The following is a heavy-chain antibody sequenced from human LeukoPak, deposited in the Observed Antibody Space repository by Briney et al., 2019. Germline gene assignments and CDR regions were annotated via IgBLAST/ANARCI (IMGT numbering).Heavy chain of an antibody. D-gene: IGHD6-13*01. V-gene: IGHV3-48*03. J-gene: IGHJ4*02. CDR3: ARDNIADY. Sequence: GGSLRLSCATSGFIFSSYEMNWVRQAPGKGLEWVSYISSRGGAIYYADSLKGRFTISRDNAKNSLYLQMNSLRAEDTAVYYCARDNIADYWGQGTLVTVSS. CDR1: GFIFSSYE. CDR2: ISSRGGAI.